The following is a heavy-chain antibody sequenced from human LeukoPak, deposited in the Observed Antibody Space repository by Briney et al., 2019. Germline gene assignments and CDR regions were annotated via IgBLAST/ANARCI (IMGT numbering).Heavy chain of an antibody. D-gene: IGHD3-10*01. V-gene: IGHV3-48*04. Sequence: GGSLRLSCAASGFTFSSYSMNWVRQAPGKGLEWVSYISSSGSTIYYADSVKGRFTISRDNAKNPLYLQMNSLRAEDTAVYYCARVGGPYGSGSYYRGGFGYYYMDVWGKGTTVTVSS. CDR3: ARVGGPYGSGSYYRGGFGYYYMDV. CDR2: ISSSGSTI. J-gene: IGHJ6*03. CDR1: GFTFSSYS.